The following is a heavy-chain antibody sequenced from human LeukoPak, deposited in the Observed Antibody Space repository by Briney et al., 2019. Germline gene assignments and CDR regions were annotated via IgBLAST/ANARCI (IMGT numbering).Heavy chain of an antibody. CDR3: AKDHGSGSYRAFDI. V-gene: IGHV1-69*04. Sequence: ASVKVSCKASGGTFSSYAISWVRQAPGQGLEWMGRIIPILGIANYAQKFQGRVTITADKSTSTAYMELSSLRSEDTAVYYCAKDHGSGSYRAFDIWGQGTMVTVSS. CDR2: IIPILGIA. J-gene: IGHJ3*02. CDR1: GGTFSSYA. D-gene: IGHD3-10*01.